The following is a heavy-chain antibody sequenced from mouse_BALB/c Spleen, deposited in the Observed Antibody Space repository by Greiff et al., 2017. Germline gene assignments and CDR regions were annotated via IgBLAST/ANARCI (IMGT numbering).Heavy chain of an antibody. V-gene: IGHV1-54*01. D-gene: IGHD2-10*02. J-gene: IGHJ4*01. CDR1: GYAFTNYL. CDR3: ARSMVTRNYAMDY. CDR2: INPGSGGT. Sequence: VQLQQSGAELVRPGTSVKVSCKASGYAFTNYLIEWVKQRPGQGLEWIGVINPGSGGTNYNEKFKGKATLTADKSSSTAYMQLSSLTSDDSAVYFCARSMVTRNYAMDYWGQGTSVTVSS.